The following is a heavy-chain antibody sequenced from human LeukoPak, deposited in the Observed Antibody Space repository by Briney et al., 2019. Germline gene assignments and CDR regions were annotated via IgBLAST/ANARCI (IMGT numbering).Heavy chain of an antibody. D-gene: IGHD3-10*01. CDR1: GFTFSSYS. CDR2: ISSSSRYI. V-gene: IGHV3-21*01. J-gene: IGHJ4*02. CDR3: ASGSGTLGHDY. Sequence: GGSLRLSCAASGFTFSSYSMNRVRQAPGKGLEWVSSISSSSRYIYYADSVKGRFTISIDNAKKSLYLQMNSLRAEDTAVYYCASGSGTLGHDYWGQGTLVTVSS.